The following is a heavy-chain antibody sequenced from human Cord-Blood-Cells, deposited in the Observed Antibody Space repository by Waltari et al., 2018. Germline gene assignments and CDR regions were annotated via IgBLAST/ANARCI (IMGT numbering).Heavy chain of an antibody. CDR3: AVRVGATGVVG. CDR2: IIPIFGTA. Sequence: QVQLVQSGAEVKKPGCSVQVSCKASGGTFSSYAISWVRQAPGQGLEWVGGIIPIFGTANYVQKFQGRVTITADESTRTADMGLSSLRSEDTAVYYCAVRVGATGVVGWGQGTMVTVSS. D-gene: IGHD1-26*01. J-gene: IGHJ3*01. CDR1: GGTFSSYA. V-gene: IGHV1-69*01.